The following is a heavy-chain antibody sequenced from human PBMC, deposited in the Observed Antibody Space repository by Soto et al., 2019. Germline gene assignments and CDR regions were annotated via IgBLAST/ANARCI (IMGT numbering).Heavy chain of an antibody. Sequence: ASLKLSCKASGFTFTSSAVQWVRQARGQRLEWIGWIVVGSGNTNYAQKFQERVTITRDMSTSTAYMELSSLRSEDTAVYYCAAVLWSDAFDIWGQGTMVTVSS. CDR2: IVVGSGNT. CDR1: GFTFTSSA. V-gene: IGHV1-58*01. J-gene: IGHJ3*02. D-gene: IGHD5-18*01. CDR3: AAVLWSDAFDI.